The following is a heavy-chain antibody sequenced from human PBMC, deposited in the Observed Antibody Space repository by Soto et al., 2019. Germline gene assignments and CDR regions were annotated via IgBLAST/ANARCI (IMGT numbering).Heavy chain of an antibody. Sequence: QVHLVESGGGVVQPGTSLRLSCAASGLTFSTYDMHWVRQAPGKGLEWVALIWSDGSRTFYADSVKGRFTISRDNSKNTLYLQMHSLRAEDTAVYYCARARRRDYYSGDAFDIWGPGTMVTVSS. CDR3: ARARRRDYYSGDAFDI. V-gene: IGHV3-33*01. CDR1: GLTFSTYD. D-gene: IGHD3-22*01. J-gene: IGHJ3*02. CDR2: IWSDGSRT.